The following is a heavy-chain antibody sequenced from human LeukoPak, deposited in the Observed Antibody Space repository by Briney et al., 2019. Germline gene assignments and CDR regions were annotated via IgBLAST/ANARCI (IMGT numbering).Heavy chain of an antibody. CDR2: IYYSGST. D-gene: IGHD1-26*01. CDR1: GGSISSYY. CDR3: ARRRRLGPSLDC. Sequence: PSETLSLTCTVSGGSISSYYWSWIRQPPGKGLEWIGYIYYSGSTNYNPSLKSRVTISVDTSKNQFSLKLTSVTAADTAVYFCARRRRLGPSLDCWGQGTLVAVSS. J-gene: IGHJ4*02. V-gene: IGHV4-59*08.